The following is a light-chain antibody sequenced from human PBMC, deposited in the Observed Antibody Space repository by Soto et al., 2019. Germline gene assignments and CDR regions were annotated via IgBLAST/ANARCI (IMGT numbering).Light chain of an antibody. J-gene: IGLJ3*02. Sequence: QSVLTQPPSESGTPGQRVTISCSGSSSNIGRNSVTWFQQLPGTAPNLLISNNNQRPSGVPDRFSGSKSGTSASLAINGLQSEDEADYFCAAWDASLNAGVFGGGTKLTVL. CDR2: NNN. CDR1: SSNIGRNS. V-gene: IGLV1-44*01. CDR3: AAWDASLNAGV.